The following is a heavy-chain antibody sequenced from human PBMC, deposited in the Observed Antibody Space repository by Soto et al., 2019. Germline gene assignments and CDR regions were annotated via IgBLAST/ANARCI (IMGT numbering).Heavy chain of an antibody. J-gene: IGHJ4*02. CDR1: GNKFSTYW. Sequence: PGESLRIPWQGSGNKFSTYWVHRVRHLPGKGLESVWIIYPADSGTGYSAAFQGQVTISADKTISTTYLQWSSLKASDTAMYFCARRYIAAPATAFDLWGQGTPVTVSS. D-gene: IGHD6-13*01. V-gene: IGHV5-51*01. CDR2: IYPADSGT. CDR3: ARRYIAAPATAFDL.